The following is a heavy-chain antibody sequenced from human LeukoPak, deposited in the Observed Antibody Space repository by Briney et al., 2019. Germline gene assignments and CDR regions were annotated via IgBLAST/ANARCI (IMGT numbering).Heavy chain of an antibody. CDR2: IYTSGST. CDR3: ARVSGSGWSRAFDI. D-gene: IGHD6-19*01. CDR1: GGSFSGYY. V-gene: IGHV4-59*10. Sequence: SETLSLTCAVYGGSFSGYYWSWIRQPAGKGLEWIGRIYTSGSTNYNPSLKSRVTMSVDTSKNQFSLKLSSVTAADTAVYYCARVSGSGWSRAFDIWGQGTMVTVSS. J-gene: IGHJ3*02.